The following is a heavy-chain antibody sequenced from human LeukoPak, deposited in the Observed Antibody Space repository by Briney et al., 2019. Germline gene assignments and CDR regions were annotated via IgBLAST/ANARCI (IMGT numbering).Heavy chain of an antibody. CDR1: GYTFTSYG. CDR2: ISAYNGNT. J-gene: IGHJ4*02. CDR3: ARDGKARYDFRENDC. D-gene: IGHD3-3*01. Sequence: GASVKVSCKASGYTFTSYGISWVRQAPGQGLEWMGWISAYNGNTNYAQKFQDRVTMTTDTSTSTAYMELRSLRSDDTAVYYCARDGKARYDFRENDCWGQGTLVTVSS. V-gene: IGHV1-18*01.